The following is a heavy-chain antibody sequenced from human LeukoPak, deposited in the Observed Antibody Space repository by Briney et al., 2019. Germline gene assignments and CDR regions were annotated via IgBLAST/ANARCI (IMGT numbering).Heavy chain of an antibody. J-gene: IGHJ3*02. D-gene: IGHD6-19*01. V-gene: IGHV3-23*01. Sequence: GGSLRLSCAASGFTFSSYAMSWVRQAPGKGLERVSAISGSGGSTYYADSVKGRFTISRDNSKNTLYLQMNSLRAEDTAVYYCAKSWEFGIAVPPGAFDIWGQGTMVTVSS. CDR1: GFTFSSYA. CDR3: AKSWEFGIAVPPGAFDI. CDR2: ISGSGGST.